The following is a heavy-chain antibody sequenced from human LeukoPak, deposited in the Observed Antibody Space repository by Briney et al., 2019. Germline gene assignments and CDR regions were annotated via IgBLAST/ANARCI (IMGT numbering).Heavy chain of an antibody. V-gene: IGHV4-4*07. D-gene: IGHD6-25*01. CDR3: AREGGGPRWLDP. CDR1: GCSISIYY. CDR2: INTSGSS. Sequence: KPSETLSLTCTVSGCSISIYYCSWIRQPAGKGLEWIGRINTSGSSNYHPSLRSRVTMSVDTSKNQFSLNLNSVTAADTAVYYCAREGGGPRWLDPWGQGTLVTVSS. J-gene: IGHJ5*02.